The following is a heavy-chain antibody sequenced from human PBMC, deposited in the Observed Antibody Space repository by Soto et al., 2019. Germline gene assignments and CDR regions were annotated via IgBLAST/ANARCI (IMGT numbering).Heavy chain of an antibody. Sequence: PVGSLRLSCAASGFTFTRYSMNWVRQAPGKGLEWVSSISSTTNYIYYGDSMKGRFTISRDNAKNSLYLEMNSLRAEDTAVYYCARESEDLTSNFDYWGQGTLVTVPS. CDR3: ARESEDLTSNFDY. CDR2: ISSTTNYI. J-gene: IGHJ4*02. V-gene: IGHV3-21*06. CDR1: GFTFTRYS.